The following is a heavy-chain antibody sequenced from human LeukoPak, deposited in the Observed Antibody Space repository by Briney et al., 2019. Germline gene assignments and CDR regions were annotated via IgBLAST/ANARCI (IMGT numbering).Heavy chain of an antibody. Sequence: GGSLRLSCAASGFIFRTYWMNWVRQAPGKGLEWVANIKEDGSEKYYVDSMKGRFTISRDYARNSVYLQMNSLRAEDTAVYYCAREKYSSSSGDFDYWGQGTLVTVSS. CDR3: AREKYSSSSGDFDY. D-gene: IGHD6-6*01. CDR1: GFIFRTYW. CDR2: IKEDGSEK. J-gene: IGHJ4*02. V-gene: IGHV3-7*01.